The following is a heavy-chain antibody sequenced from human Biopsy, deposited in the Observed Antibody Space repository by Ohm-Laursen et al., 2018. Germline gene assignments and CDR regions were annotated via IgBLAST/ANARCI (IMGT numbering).Heavy chain of an antibody. V-gene: IGHV1-69*06. CDR3: ATVRGLVWFGELIA. J-gene: IGHJ5*02. CDR2: IIPIFQTT. D-gene: IGHD3-10*01. CDR1: GGTFSASG. Sequence: ASVKVSCKVIGGTFSASGISWVRLAPGHGLEFVGGIIPIFQTTHYAQSFQGRVTIVADKSTSTAYMELSSLRSDDTATYYCATVRGLVWFGELIAWGQGTLVTVSS.